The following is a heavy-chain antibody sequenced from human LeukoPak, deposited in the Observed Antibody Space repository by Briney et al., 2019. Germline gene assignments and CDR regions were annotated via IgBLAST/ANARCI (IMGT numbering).Heavy chain of an antibody. CDR2: ISYDGSNK. V-gene: IGHV3-30-3*01. CDR1: GFTFSSYA. CDR3: AKDVYNWNFYFDY. D-gene: IGHD1-7*01. Sequence: PGGSLRLSCAASGFTFSSYAMHWVRQAPGKGLEWVAVISYDGSNKYYADSVKGRFTISRDNSKKTLYLQMNSLRAEDTAIFYCAKDVYNWNFYFDYWGQGTLVTVSP. J-gene: IGHJ4*02.